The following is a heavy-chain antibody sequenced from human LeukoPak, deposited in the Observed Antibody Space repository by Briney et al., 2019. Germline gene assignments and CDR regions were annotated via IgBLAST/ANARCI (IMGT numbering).Heavy chain of an antibody. J-gene: IGHJ4*02. CDR3: ARGGNREFDY. CDR2: IYGGGST. Sequence: SGGSLRLSCAASGLTVSSNYMSWVRQAPGKGLEWVSVIYGGGSTYYADSVKGRFTISRDNSKNTLYLQMNSLRAEDTAFYYCARGGNREFDYWGQGTLVTVSS. CDR1: GLTVSSNY. V-gene: IGHV3-66*01. D-gene: IGHD3-10*01.